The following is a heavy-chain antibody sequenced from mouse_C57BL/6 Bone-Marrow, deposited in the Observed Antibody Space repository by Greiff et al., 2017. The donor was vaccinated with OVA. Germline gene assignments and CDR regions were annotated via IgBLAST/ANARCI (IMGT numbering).Heavy chain of an antibody. CDR1: GYSITSGYY. CDR3: ARGWLPHYYAMDY. V-gene: IGHV3-6*01. Sequence: ESGPGLVKPSQSLSLTCSVTGYSITSGYYWNWIRQFPGNKLEWMGYISYDGSNNYNPSLKNRISITRDKSKNQFFLKLNSVTTEDTATYYCARGWLPHYYAMDYWGQGTSVTVSS. J-gene: IGHJ4*01. CDR2: ISYDGSN. D-gene: IGHD2-2*01.